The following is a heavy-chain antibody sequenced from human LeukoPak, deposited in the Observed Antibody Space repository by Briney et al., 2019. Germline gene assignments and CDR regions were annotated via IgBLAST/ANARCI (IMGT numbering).Heavy chain of an antibody. CDR2: INQDGSEK. CDR1: GFTFSRYW. D-gene: IGHD1-7*01. J-gene: IGHJ5*02. V-gene: IGHV3-7*01. Sequence: GGSLRLSCAASGFTFSRYWMTWVRQAPGKGLEWVANINQDGSEKYYVDSVKGRFTISRDNAKNSLYLQMKSLRAEDTAVYYCARGELPWFDPWGQGTLVTVSS. CDR3: ARGELPWFDP.